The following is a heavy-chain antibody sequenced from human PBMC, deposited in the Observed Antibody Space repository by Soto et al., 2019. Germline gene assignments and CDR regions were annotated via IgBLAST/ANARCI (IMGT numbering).Heavy chain of an antibody. CDR1: GGSISSSNW. CDR2: IDHSGST. Sequence: SETLSLTCAVSGGSISSSNWWSWVRQPPGKGLEWIGEIDHSGSTNYNPSLKSRVTMSVDKSKTEFSLKLSFVTAADTAVYHCARLDWYYDRSGYLDYWGQGTLVTVSS. J-gene: IGHJ4*02. D-gene: IGHD3-22*01. V-gene: IGHV4-4*02. CDR3: ARLDWYYDRSGYLDY.